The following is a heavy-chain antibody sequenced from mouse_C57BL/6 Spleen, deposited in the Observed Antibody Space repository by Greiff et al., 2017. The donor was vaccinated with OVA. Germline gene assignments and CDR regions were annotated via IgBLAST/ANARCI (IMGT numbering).Heavy chain of an antibody. CDR2: INPNNGGT. Sequence: EVKLQQSGPELLKPGASVKISFKAPGYTFTDSSMNWVTQSHGKRFEWIGDINPNNGGTSSNQKFKGKVTVTVDKSSSTDDMELRSLTSEDSAVYYCARGGLRRYFDVWGTGTTVTVSS. J-gene: IGHJ1*03. CDR3: ARGGLRRYFDV. D-gene: IGHD2-4*01. CDR1: GYTFTDSS. V-gene: IGHV1-26*01.